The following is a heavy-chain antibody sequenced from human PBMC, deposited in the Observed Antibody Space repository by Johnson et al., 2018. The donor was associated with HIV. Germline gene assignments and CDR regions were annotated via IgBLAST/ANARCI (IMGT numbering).Heavy chain of an antibody. CDR1: GFTFSSYA. V-gene: IGHV3-30-3*01. Sequence: QVQLVESGGGLVQPGGSLRLSCAASGFTFSSYAMHWVRQAPGKGLEWVAVISYDGSNKYYADSVKGRFTISRDNSKNTLYLQMNSLRAEDTAVYYCARPLRGVNAFDIWGQGTMGTVSS. J-gene: IGHJ3*02. CDR2: ISYDGSNK. D-gene: IGHD3-10*01. CDR3: ARPLRGVNAFDI.